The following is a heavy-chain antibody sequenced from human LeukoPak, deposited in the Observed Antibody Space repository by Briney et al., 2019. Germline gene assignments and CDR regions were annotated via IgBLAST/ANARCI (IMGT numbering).Heavy chain of an antibody. CDR1: GFTFSGST. D-gene: IGHD2-21*02. Sequence: PGGSLRLSCAASGFTFSGSTVHWVRQASGKGLDWVGHIRTKANNYATAYAASVRGRFTISRDDSKNTAYLQMNSLETEDTAVYYGSRHEALPGDYWGQGTLVTVSS. CDR2: IRTKANNYAT. V-gene: IGHV3-73*01. J-gene: IGHJ4*02. CDR3: SRHEALPGDY.